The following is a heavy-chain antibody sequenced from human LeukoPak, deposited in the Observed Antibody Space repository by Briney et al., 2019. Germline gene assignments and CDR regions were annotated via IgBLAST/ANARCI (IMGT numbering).Heavy chain of an antibody. Sequence: ASVKVSCKVSGYTLTELSMHWVRQAPGKGLEWMGGFDPEDGETIYAQKFQGRVTMTEDTSTDTAYMELSSLRSEDTAVYYCATSAHMTTVTLFDYWGQGTLVTVSS. J-gene: IGHJ4*02. CDR2: FDPEDGET. D-gene: IGHD4-11*01. CDR1: GYTLTELS. CDR3: ATSAHMTTVTLFDY. V-gene: IGHV1-24*01.